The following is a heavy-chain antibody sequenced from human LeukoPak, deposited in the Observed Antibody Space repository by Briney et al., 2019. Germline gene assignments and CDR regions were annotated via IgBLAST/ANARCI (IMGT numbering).Heavy chain of an antibody. CDR3: AREEMYYYDSSGSHAFDI. CDR1: GGTFSSYA. V-gene: IGHV1-69*13. CDR2: IIPIFGTA. D-gene: IGHD3-22*01. J-gene: IGHJ3*02. Sequence: SVKVSCKASGGTFSSYAISWVRQAPGQGLEWMGGIIPIFGTANYAQKFQGRVTITADESTSTAYMELSSLRSGDTAVYYCAREEMYYYDSSGSHAFDIWGQGTMDTVSS.